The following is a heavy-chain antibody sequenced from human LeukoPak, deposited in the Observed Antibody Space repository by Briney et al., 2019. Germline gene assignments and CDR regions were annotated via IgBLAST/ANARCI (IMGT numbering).Heavy chain of an antibody. D-gene: IGHD3-22*01. CDR2: IYYSGSA. V-gene: IGHV4-31*03. J-gene: IGHJ4*02. CDR3: ARGQPFPDNSGYYVDY. Sequence: PSQTLSLTCTVSGGSISSAGYYWRWIRQHPGKGLEWIGYIYYSGSAYYNPSLKSRITISADTSENQFSLKLSSVTAADTAVYYCARGQPFPDNSGYYVDYWGQGTLVTVSS. CDR1: GGSISSAGYY.